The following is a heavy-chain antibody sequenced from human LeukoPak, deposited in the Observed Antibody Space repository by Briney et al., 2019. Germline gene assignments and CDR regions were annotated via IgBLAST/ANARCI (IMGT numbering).Heavy chain of an antibody. V-gene: IGHV4-39*07. J-gene: IGHJ4*02. CDR1: GGSISSSSYY. CDR2: IYYSGST. CDR3: ARAQWLVNYFDY. Sequence: SETLSLTCTVSGGSISSSSYYWGWIRQPPGKGLEWIGSIYYSGSTYYNPSLKSRVTISVDKSKNQFSLKLSSVTAADTAVYYCARAQWLVNYFDYWGQGTLVTVSS. D-gene: IGHD6-19*01.